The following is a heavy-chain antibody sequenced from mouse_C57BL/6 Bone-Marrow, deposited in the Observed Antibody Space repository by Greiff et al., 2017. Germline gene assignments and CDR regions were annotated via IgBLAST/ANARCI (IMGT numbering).Heavy chain of an antibody. V-gene: IGHV1-80*01. Sequence: QVQLQQSGAELVKPGASVKISCKASGYAFSSYWMNWVKQRPGKGLEWIGQIYPGDGDTNYNGQFKGKATLTADKSSSTAYMQLSSLTSEDSAVYFCAFITTVVGRWYFDVWGTGTTVTVSS. J-gene: IGHJ1*03. CDR1: GYAFSSYW. D-gene: IGHD1-1*01. CDR3: AFITTVVGRWYFDV. CDR2: IYPGDGDT.